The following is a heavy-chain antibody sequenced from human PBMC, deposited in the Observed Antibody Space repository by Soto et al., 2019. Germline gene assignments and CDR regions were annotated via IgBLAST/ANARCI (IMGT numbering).Heavy chain of an antibody. V-gene: IGHV3-23*01. D-gene: IGHD1-7*01. CDR2: ISYSADKT. Sequence: EVQLLESGGGLFQLGGSLRLSLAASGFTFNTYVMNWVRKAPGKGLEWVSTISYSADKTHYADSVKGRFTISRDNSRDTLFLQMNSLRADDAAVYYCARRARTATTNWGAFDVWGQGTVVTVSS. CDR3: ARRARTATTNWGAFDV. J-gene: IGHJ3*01. CDR1: GFTFNTYV.